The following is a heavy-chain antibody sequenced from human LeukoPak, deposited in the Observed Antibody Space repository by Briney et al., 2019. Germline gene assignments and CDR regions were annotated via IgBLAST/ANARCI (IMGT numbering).Heavy chain of an antibody. CDR3: ARDHRVYATTMDV. CDR2: INSDGSST. V-gene: IGHV3-74*01. J-gene: IGHJ6*03. D-gene: IGHD2-8*01. CDR1: GFTFSSYW. Sequence: GGSLRLSCAASGFTFSSYWMHWVRQAPGKGLVWVSRINSDGSSTSYADSVKGRFTISRDNARNTLYLQMNSLRAEDTAVYYCARDHRVYATTMDVWGKGTTVTVSS.